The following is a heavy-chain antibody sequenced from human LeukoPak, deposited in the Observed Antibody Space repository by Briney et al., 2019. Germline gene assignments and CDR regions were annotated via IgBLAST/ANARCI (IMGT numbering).Heavy chain of an antibody. J-gene: IGHJ4*02. CDR1: GGSFSGYY. CDR3: ARGRSSWVHLGFDY. D-gene: IGHD6-13*01. CDR2: INHSGST. Sequence: SETLSLTCAVYGGSFSGYYWGWIRQPPGKGLEWIGEINHSGSTNYNPSLKSRVTISVDTSKNQFTLKLSSVTAADTAVYYCARGRSSWVHLGFDYWGQGTLVTVSS. V-gene: IGHV4-34*01.